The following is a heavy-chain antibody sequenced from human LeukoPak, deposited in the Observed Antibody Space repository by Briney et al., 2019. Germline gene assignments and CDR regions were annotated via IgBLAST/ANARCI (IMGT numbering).Heavy chain of an antibody. Sequence: ETLSLTCAVYGGSFSGYYWSWIRQPPGKGLEWIGEINHSGSTNYNPSLKSRVTISVDTSKNQFSLKLSSVTAADTAVYYCARGEQWLLSYFDYWGQGTLVTVSS. CDR3: ARGEQWLLSYFDY. CDR1: GGSFSGYY. CDR2: INHSGST. V-gene: IGHV4-34*01. J-gene: IGHJ4*02. D-gene: IGHD6-19*01.